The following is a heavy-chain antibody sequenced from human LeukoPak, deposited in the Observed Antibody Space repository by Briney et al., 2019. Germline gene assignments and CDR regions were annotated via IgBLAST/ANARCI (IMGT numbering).Heavy chain of an antibody. V-gene: IGHV4-39*01. CDR1: GGSVSSTEFY. J-gene: IGHJ4*02. CDR2: IYYTGST. Sequence: SETLSLTCTVSGGSVSSTEFYWGWIRQPPGKGLQWIGNIYYTGSTYYNPSLNSRVAMPVDTSRNQFSLKMASVTAADTAVYYCARLSKGRYFDYIFDNWGQGTLVTVSS. D-gene: IGHD3-9*01. CDR3: ARLSKGRYFDYIFDN.